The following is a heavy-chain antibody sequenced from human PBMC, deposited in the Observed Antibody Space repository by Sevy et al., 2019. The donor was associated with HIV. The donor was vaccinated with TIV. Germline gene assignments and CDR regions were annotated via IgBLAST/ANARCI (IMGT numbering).Heavy chain of an antibody. CDR3: AGVWRYSSGWSAMDV. D-gene: IGHD6-13*01. CDR2: IWYDGSNK. J-gene: IGHJ6*02. CDR1: GFTFSSYG. V-gene: IGHV3-33*01. Sequence: GGSLRLSCAASGFTFSSYGMHWVRQAPGKGLEWVAVIWYDGSNKYYADSVKGRFTISRDNSKNTLYLQMNSLRAEDTAVYYCAGVWRYSSGWSAMDVWGQGTTVTVSS.